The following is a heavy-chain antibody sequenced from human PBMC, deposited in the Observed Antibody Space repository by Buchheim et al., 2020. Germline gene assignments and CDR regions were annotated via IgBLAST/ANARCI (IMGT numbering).Heavy chain of an antibody. CDR2: IYYSGST. D-gene: IGHD3-22*01. V-gene: IGHV4-59*01. Sequence: QVQLQESGPGLVKPSETLSLTCTVSGGSISSYYWSWIRQPPGKGLEWIGYIYYSGSTNYNPPLKSRVTISVDTSKNQFSLKLSSVTAADTAVYYCARVGDDSSGYYSIHFDYWGQGTL. CDR1: GGSISSYY. CDR3: ARVGDDSSGYYSIHFDY. J-gene: IGHJ4*02.